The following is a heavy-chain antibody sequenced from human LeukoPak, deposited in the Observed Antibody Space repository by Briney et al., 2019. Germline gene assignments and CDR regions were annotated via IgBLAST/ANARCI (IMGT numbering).Heavy chain of an antibody. V-gene: IGHV1-18*01. Sequence: GASVKVSCKASGYTFTSYGISWVRQAPGQGLEWMGWISAYNGNTNYAQKLQGRVTMTTDTSTSTAYMELRSLRSDDTAVYYCARVVPAATGEEWFDPWGQGTLVTVSS. CDR3: ARVVPAATGEEWFDP. CDR2: ISAYNGNT. CDR1: GYTFTSYG. D-gene: IGHD2-2*01. J-gene: IGHJ5*02.